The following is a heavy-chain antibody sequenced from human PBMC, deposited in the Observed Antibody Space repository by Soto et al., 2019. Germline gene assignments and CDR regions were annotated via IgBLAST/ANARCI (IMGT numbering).Heavy chain of an antibody. Sequence: ASVKVSCKASGYTFTSYDINWVRQATGQRLEWMGWINAGNGNTKYSQKFQGRVTITRDTSASTAYMELSSLRSDDTAVYYCARWLTLSYFDYWGQGTLVTVSS. CDR1: GYTFTSYD. J-gene: IGHJ4*02. V-gene: IGHV1-3*01. CDR2: INAGNGNT. D-gene: IGHD5-12*01. CDR3: ARWLTLSYFDY.